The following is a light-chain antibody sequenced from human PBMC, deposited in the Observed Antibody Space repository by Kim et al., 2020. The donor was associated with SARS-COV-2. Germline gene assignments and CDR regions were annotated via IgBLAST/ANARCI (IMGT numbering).Light chain of an antibody. CDR2: DVS. CDR3: QQYADSPLT. V-gene: IGKV3-20*01. Sequence: SPVERVTLSCRASQSVSSGYLAWYQQKSGQPPRLVMYDVSVRATGIPDRFSVSGSGTDFTLTISRLEPEDFAVFYCQQYADSPLTFGGGTKVDIK. J-gene: IGKJ4*01. CDR1: QSVSSGY.